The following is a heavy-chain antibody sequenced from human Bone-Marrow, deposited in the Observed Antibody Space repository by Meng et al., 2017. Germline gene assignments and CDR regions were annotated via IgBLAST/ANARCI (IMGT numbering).Heavy chain of an antibody. Sequence: GQRGRTGGGCGKPGGSLRLYSEDSGFTFSHYYMRWIRQAAGKGLEWVSYISSSGSTIYYADSVKSRFTITRDNAKNSLYLQMNSLRAEDTAVYYCASYSSGWYPPTDWGQGTLVTVSS. D-gene: IGHD6-19*01. CDR2: ISSSGSTI. J-gene: IGHJ4*02. V-gene: IGHV3-11*01. CDR1: GFTFSHYY. CDR3: ASYSSGWYPPTD.